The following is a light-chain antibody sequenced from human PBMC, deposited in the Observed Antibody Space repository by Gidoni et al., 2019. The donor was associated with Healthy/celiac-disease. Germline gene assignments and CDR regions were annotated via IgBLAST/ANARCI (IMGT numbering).Light chain of an antibody. CDR3: QSADSSGTYVWV. CDR1: ALPKQY. Sequence: SYELTQPPSVSVSPGQTARITCSGDALPKQYAYWYQQKPGQAPVLVIYKDSERPSGIPERFSGSSSGTTVTFTISGVQAEDEADYYCQSADSSGTYVWVFGGGTKLTVL. CDR2: KDS. V-gene: IGLV3-25*03. J-gene: IGLJ3*02.